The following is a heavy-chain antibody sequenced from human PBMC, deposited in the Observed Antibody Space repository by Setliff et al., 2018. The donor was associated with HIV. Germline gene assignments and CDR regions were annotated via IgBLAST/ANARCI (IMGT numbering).Heavy chain of an antibody. V-gene: IGHV4-61*05. CDR3: ASTYYYDSLHFHH. CDR2: IYYSGST. D-gene: IGHD3-22*01. CDR1: GGSIISSTYF. J-gene: IGHJ1*01. Sequence: SETLFLTCTVSGGSIISSTYFWGWIRQPPGKGLEWIGYIYYSGSTNYNPPLKSRVTMSVDTSKNQFSLKLSSVTAADTAVYYCASTYYYDSLHFHHWGQGTLVTVSS.